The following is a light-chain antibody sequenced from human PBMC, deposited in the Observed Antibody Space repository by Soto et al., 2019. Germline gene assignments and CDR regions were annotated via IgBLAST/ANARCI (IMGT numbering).Light chain of an antibody. CDR2: EGN. V-gene: IGLV2-23*01. CDR1: SSDVGSFNL. J-gene: IGLJ1*01. Sequence: QSAMTQHASVSGSPGQSITISCTGTSSDVGSFNLVSWYQQHPGKAPKLMIYEGNKRPSGVSSRFSGSKSGNTASLTISGLRSEDEADYHCCSYAGGSTYVFGSGTKLTVL. CDR3: CSYAGGSTYV.